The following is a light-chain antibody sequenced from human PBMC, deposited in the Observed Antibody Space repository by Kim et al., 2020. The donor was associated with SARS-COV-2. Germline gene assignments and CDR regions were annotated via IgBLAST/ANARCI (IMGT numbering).Light chain of an antibody. Sequence: GTTVTLDCTRDGGGIASNYVEWYQQRPGSAPTSVIYEDNQRPSWVPDRFSGSIDSSSTSASLTISGLETEDAADYYCQSYDGTTWVFGGGTQLTVL. V-gene: IGLV6-57*03. CDR3: QSYDGTTWV. CDR2: EDN. CDR1: GGGIASNY. J-gene: IGLJ3*02.